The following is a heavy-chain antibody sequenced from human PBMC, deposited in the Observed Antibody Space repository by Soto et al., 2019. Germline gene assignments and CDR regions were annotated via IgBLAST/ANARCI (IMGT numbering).Heavy chain of an antibody. CDR2: IDPSDSYT. Sequence: GESQPNSWKGSGYRFISYGVSWVRPLPGKGLEWMGRIDPSDSYTNYSPSFQGHVTISADKSISTAYLQWSSLKASDTAMYYCARLPSRIAAAGTDYYGMDVWVQGTTVTVFS. CDR3: ARLPSRIAAAGTDYYGMDV. CDR1: GYRFISYG. J-gene: IGHJ6*02. V-gene: IGHV5-10-1*01. D-gene: IGHD6-13*01.